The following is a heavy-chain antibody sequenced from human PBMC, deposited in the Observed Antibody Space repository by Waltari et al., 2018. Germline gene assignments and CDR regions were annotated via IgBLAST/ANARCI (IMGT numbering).Heavy chain of an antibody. CDR3: ARGEVTEEDYSYYYGMDV. V-gene: IGHV3-30-3*01. J-gene: IGHJ6*02. D-gene: IGHD1-20*01. CDR1: GFTFSSYA. CDR2: ISYDGSNK. Sequence: QVQLVESGGGVVQPGRSLRLSCAASGFTFSSYAMHWVRQAPGRGLEGVAVISYDGSNKYDPDSVKGRFTISRDNSKNTLYLQMNSLRAEDTAVYYCARGEVTEEDYSYYYGMDVWGQGTTVTVSS.